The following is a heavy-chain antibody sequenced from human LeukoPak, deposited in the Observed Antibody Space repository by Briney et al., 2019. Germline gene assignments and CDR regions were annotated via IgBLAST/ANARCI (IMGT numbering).Heavy chain of an antibody. V-gene: IGHV3-21*01. CDR2: ISSSSSYI. CDR3: ARDHGAGYDY. CDR1: GFTFSIYT. J-gene: IGHJ4*02. Sequence: GGPLTLLCAASGFTFSIYTMIWPRQAPGRGLEWVSSISSSSSYIYYVDSVKGRFTISRDNAKNTLYLQMNSLRAEDTAVYYCARDHGAGYDYWGQGTLVTVSS. D-gene: IGHD1-26*01.